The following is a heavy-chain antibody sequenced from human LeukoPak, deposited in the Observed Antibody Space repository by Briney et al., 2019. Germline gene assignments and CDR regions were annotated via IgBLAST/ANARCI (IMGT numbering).Heavy chain of an antibody. CDR1: GFTFSNAW. Sequence: GGSLRLSCAASGFTFSNAWMSWVRQAPGKGLEWVANIKQDGSEKYYVDSVKGRFTISRDNAKNSLCLQMNSLRAEDTAVYYCARLRYFDYWGQGTLVTVSS. V-gene: IGHV3-7*01. CDR3: ARLRYFDY. CDR2: IKQDGSEK. J-gene: IGHJ4*02.